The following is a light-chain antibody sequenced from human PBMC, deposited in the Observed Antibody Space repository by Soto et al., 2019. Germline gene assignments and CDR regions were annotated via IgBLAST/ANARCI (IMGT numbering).Light chain of an antibody. Sequence: DIQMTQSPSTLSASVGDRVTITCRASQSISSWLAWYQQKPGKAPKLMIYDASSLESGVPSRFSGSGSGTEFTLTISSLQPDDFATYYCQQYNSYPWTVGQETKVEIK. CDR2: DAS. J-gene: IGKJ1*01. V-gene: IGKV1-5*01. CDR3: QQYNSYPWT. CDR1: QSISSW.